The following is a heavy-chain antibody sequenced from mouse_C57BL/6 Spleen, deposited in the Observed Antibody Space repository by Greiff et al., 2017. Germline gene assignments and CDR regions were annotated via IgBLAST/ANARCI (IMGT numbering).Heavy chain of an antibody. CDR1: GYTFTSYW. V-gene: IGHV1-50*01. CDR3: ARRGIYSNYGGFDY. Sequence: QVQLQQPGAELVKPGASVKLSCKASGYTFTSYWMQWVKQRPGQGLEWIGEIDPSDSYTNYNQKFKGKATLTVDTSSSTAYMQLSSLTSEDSAVYYCARRGIYSNYGGFDYWGQGTTLTVSS. CDR2: IDPSDSYT. J-gene: IGHJ2*01. D-gene: IGHD2-5*01.